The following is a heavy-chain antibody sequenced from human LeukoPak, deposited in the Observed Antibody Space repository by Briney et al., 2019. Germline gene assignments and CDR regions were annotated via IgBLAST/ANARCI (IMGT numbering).Heavy chain of an antibody. CDR1: SGSISSYY. CDR2: INYSGST. V-gene: IGHV4-59*08. Sequence: SETLSLTCTVSSGSISSYYWSWIRQPPGKGLEWIGYINYSGSTDYNPSLKSRLTISVDTSKNQFSLKLSCVTAADTAVYYCARHRERGFPPFDSWGQGTLVTVSS. D-gene: IGHD5-24*01. J-gene: IGHJ4*02. CDR3: ARHRERGFPPFDS.